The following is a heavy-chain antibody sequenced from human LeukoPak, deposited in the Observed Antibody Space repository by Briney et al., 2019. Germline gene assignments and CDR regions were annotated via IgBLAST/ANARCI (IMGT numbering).Heavy chain of an antibody. CDR2: IYYSGST. D-gene: IGHD3-10*01. CDR3: ARAEGHYYGSGSYYYDY. CDR1: GGSISSYY. Sequence: PSETLSLTCTVSGGSISSYYWSWIRQPPGKGLEWIGYIYYSGSTNYNPSLKSRVTISVDTSKDQFSLKLSSVTAADTAVYYCARAEGHYYGSGSYYYDYWGQGTLVTVSS. V-gene: IGHV4-59*12. J-gene: IGHJ4*02.